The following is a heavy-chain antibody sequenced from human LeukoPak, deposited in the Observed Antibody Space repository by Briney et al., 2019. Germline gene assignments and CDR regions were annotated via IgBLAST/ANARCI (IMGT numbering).Heavy chain of an antibody. CDR1: GASISSGSNY. J-gene: IGHJ4*02. D-gene: IGHD6-13*01. Sequence: PSETLSLTCSVSGASISSGSNYWGWIRQPPGKTLEWIGSIYSSGSTYYNPSLKSRVIIIIDTPKNHFSLTLSSVTAADTAVYYCARGVIAAGGNDFDYWGQGTLVTVSS. CDR2: IYSSGST. CDR3: ARGVIAAGGNDFDY. V-gene: IGHV4-39*07.